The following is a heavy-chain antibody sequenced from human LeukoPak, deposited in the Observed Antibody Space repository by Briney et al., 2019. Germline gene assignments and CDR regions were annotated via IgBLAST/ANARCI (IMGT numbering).Heavy chain of an antibody. CDR3: ATVSYYYDSSGYQGYFQH. J-gene: IGHJ1*01. D-gene: IGHD3-22*01. Sequence: ASVTVSFKVSAYTPTELSIHWVRQGPGKGLEWMGGFDPEDGETIYAQRFQGRVTMTDDTSTDTAYMELSSLRSEDAAVYYCATVSYYYDSSGYQGYFQHWGQGTLVTVSS. CDR2: FDPEDGET. V-gene: IGHV1-24*01. CDR1: AYTPTELS.